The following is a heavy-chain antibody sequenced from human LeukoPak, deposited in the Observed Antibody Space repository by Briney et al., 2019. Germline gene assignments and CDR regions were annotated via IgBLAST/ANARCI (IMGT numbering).Heavy chain of an antibody. J-gene: IGHJ4*02. CDR3: ARHRGEWASGTVSTFDY. CDR1: GGSFSGYY. V-gene: IGHV4-34*01. CDR2: INHSGST. Sequence: SETLSLTCAVYGGSFSGYYWSWIRQPPGKGLEWIGEINHSGSTNYNPSLKSRVTISVDTSKNQFSLKLSSVTAADTAVYYCARHRGEWASGTVSTFDYWGQGTLVTVSS. D-gene: IGHD1-26*01.